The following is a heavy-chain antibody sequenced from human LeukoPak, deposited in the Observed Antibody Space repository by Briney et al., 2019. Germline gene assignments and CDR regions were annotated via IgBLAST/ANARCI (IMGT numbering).Heavy chain of an antibody. J-gene: IGHJ4*02. D-gene: IGHD3-10*01. Sequence: PSETLSLTCAVYGGSFSGYCWSWIRQPPGKGLEWIGEINHSGSTNYNPSLKSRVTISVDTSKNQFSLKLSSVTAADTAVYYCARGRGGDWGQGTLVTVSS. CDR2: INHSGST. CDR3: ARGRGGD. V-gene: IGHV4-34*01. CDR1: GGSFSGYC.